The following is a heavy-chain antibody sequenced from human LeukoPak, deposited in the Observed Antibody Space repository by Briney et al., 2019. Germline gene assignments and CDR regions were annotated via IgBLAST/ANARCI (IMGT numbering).Heavy chain of an antibody. CDR3: AREGVAAPVVPENWFDP. Sequence: PSETLSLTCAVYGGSFSGYYWSWIRQPPGKGLEWIGEINHSGSTNYNPSLKSQVTISVDTSKNQFSLKLSSVTAADTAVYYCAREGVAAPVVPENWFDPWGQGTLVTVSS. CDR1: GGSFSGYY. CDR2: INHSGST. D-gene: IGHD6-13*01. J-gene: IGHJ5*02. V-gene: IGHV4-34*01.